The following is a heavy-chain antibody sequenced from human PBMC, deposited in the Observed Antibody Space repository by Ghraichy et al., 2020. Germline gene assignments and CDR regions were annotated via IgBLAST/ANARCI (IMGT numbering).Heavy chain of an antibody. CDR3: ARTRDGYNSYFDY. Sequence: SETLSLTCTVSGGSISSYYWSWIRQPPGKGLEWIGYIYYSGSTNYNPSLKSRVTISVDTSKNQFSLKLSSVTAADTAVYYCARTRDGYNSYFDYWGQGTLVTVSS. CDR2: IYYSGST. V-gene: IGHV4-59*01. CDR1: GGSISSYY. J-gene: IGHJ4*02. D-gene: IGHD5-24*01.